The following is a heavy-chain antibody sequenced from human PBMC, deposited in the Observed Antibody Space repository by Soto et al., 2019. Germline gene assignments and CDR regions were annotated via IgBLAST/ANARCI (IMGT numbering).Heavy chain of an antibody. Sequence: EVHLLESGGGLVRPGGSLTLSCSASGFAFNTYAMSWVRQAPGRGLEWVSGVSGSGGATYYAASVKGRFSVSRDKSKNILYLEMNSLRADDTAKYYCAKETRLMMLGVVIPQDDFYYGMDVWGQATSVTVSS. CDR3: AKETRLMMLGVVIPQDDFYYGMDV. CDR2: VSGSGGAT. D-gene: IGHD3-22*01. V-gene: IGHV3-23*01. CDR1: GFAFNTYA. J-gene: IGHJ6*02.